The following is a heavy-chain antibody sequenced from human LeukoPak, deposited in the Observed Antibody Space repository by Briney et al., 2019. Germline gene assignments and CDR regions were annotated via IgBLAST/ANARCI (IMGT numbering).Heavy chain of an antibody. CDR1: SGSISGSSY. CDR2: IYASGST. Sequence: KPAETLSLTCTVSSGSISGSSYWSWIRQPAGKGLEWIGRIYASGSTSYDPSLKSRVTISVDKSNNQFSLMVTSVTAADTAVYYCARGKQNAVDYWGQGILVTVSS. D-gene: IGHD1-1*01. V-gene: IGHV4-4*07. CDR3: ARGKQNAVDY. J-gene: IGHJ4*02.